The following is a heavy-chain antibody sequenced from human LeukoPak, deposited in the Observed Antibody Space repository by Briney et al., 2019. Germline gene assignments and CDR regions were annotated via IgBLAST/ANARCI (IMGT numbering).Heavy chain of an antibody. CDR2: INHSGST. CDR3: ATDSEGGYN. D-gene: IGHD5-24*01. Sequence: PSETLSLTCAVYGGSFSGYYWSWIRQPPGKGLEWIGEINHSGSTNYNPSLKSRVTISVDTSKNQFSLKLSSVTAADTAVYYCATDSEGGYNWGQGTLVTVSS. J-gene: IGHJ4*02. CDR1: GGSFSGYY. V-gene: IGHV4-34*01.